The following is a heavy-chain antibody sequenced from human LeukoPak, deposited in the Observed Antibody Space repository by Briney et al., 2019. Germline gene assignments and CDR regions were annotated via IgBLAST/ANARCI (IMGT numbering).Heavy chain of an antibody. CDR1: GFTFSSYA. CDR2: ISGSGGST. J-gene: IGHJ3*01. CDR3: AKDPYYDFWSGSAL. D-gene: IGHD3-3*01. V-gene: IGHV3-23*01. Sequence: GGSLRLSCAASGFTFSSYAMSWVRQAPGKGLEWVSAISGSGGSTYYADSVKGRFTISRDNSKNTLYLQMNSLRAEDTAVYYCAKDPYYDFWSGSALWGQGTMVTVSS.